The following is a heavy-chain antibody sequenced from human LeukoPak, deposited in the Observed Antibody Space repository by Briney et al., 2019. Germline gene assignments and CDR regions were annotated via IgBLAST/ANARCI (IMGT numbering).Heavy chain of an antibody. Sequence: GESLKISCEGSRYSFTSYWIAWVRQMPGKGPEWMGIIYPGDFDTRYSPSFQGQVTISADKSINTAYLQWSSLKASDTAIYYCARRALTTGYFDYWGQGSLVTVSS. V-gene: IGHV5-51*01. J-gene: IGHJ4*02. CDR2: IYPGDFDT. CDR1: RYSFTSYW. D-gene: IGHD1-1*01. CDR3: ARRALTTGYFDY.